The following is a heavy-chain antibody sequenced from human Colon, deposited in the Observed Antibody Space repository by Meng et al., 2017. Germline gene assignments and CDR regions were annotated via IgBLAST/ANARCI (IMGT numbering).Heavy chain of an antibody. D-gene: IGHD3-10*01. CDR3: ARVIYASGNMAHLDY. CDR1: GDSIRSSNW. V-gene: IGHV4-4*02. CDR2: IYHSGST. Sequence: RLQRSGPGLVKPSGTLSLTCAVSGDSIRSSNWWSWVRQPPGRGLEWIGEIYHSGSTNYNPSLKNRVTMTVDKSKNEFSLTLSSVTAADTAFYYCARVIYASGNMAHLDYWGQGTLVTVSS. J-gene: IGHJ4*02.